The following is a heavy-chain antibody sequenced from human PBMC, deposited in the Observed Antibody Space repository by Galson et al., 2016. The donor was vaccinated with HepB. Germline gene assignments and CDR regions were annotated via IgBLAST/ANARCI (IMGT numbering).Heavy chain of an antibody. D-gene: IGHD3-10*01. CDR2: MYHSGTT. CDR1: GYSITSGYF. V-gene: IGHV4-38-2*02. Sequence: SETLSLTCIVSGYSITSGYFWGWIRQPPGKGLEWIGSMYHSGTTYYNPSLESRVTISVDTSKNQISLKLNSVTATDTAVYYCVRLCFAERTFEYWGQGTLVTVPS. J-gene: IGHJ4*02. CDR3: VRLCFAERTFEY.